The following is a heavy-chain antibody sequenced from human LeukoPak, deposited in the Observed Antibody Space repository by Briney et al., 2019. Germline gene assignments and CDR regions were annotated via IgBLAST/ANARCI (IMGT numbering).Heavy chain of an antibody. CDR3: ARVDYYDSSGYIGGYFDY. CDR2: IYYSGST. V-gene: IGHV4-39*01. CDR1: GGSISSSSYY. J-gene: IGHJ4*02. Sequence: SETLSLTCTVSGGSISSSSYYWGWIRQPPGKGLEWIGSIYYSGSTYYNPSLKSRVTISVDTSKNQFSLKLSSVTAADTAVYYSARVDYYDSSGYIGGYFDYWGQGTLVTVSS. D-gene: IGHD3-22*01.